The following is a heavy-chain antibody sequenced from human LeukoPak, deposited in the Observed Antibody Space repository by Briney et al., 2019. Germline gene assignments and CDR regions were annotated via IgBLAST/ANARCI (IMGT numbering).Heavy chain of an antibody. V-gene: IGHV3-7*01. Sequence: GESLRLSCAASGFTFTTYWMSWVRQLPGKGLEWVANINQDGTEKYYVDSVKGRFTISRDNAKNSLYLQMSSLRVEDTAIYYCVKVAKYYYGSETYYFFEHWGQGTPVTASS. CDR1: GFTFTTYW. CDR3: VKVAKYYYGSETYYFFEH. CDR2: INQDGTEK. J-gene: IGHJ4*02. D-gene: IGHD3-10*01.